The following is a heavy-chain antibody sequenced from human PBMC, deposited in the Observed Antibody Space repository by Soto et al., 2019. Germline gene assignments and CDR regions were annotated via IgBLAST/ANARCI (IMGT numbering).Heavy chain of an antibody. CDR1: GCSISSISYY. V-gene: IGHV4-39*01. CDR3: ASPKIAFYNWFDP. D-gene: IGHD3-3*02. Sequence: SETLSLTCTVSGCSISSISYYWGWIRQPPGKGLEWIGSIYYSGSTYYNPSLKSRVTISVDTSKNQFSLKLSSVTAADTAVYYCASPKIAFYNWFDPWGQGTLVTVS. J-gene: IGHJ5*02. CDR2: IYYSGST.